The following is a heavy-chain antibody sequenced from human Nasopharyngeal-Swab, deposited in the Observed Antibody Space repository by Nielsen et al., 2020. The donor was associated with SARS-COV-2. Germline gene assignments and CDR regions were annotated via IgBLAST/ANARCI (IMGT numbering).Heavy chain of an antibody. CDR1: GVSFSGYH. Sequence: SETLSLTCSLNGVSFSGYHWGWIRQSPGKRLEWIGDITRSGNTNYNPALKSRVIMSVATSKDEFSLKLTSVTAADTAIYFCARVNNGGGIVPASYSFFMVVWGKGTSVAVSS. CDR2: ITRSGNT. CDR3: ARVNNGGGIVPASYSFFMVV. V-gene: IGHV4-34*01. J-gene: IGHJ6*03. D-gene: IGHD2-2*01.